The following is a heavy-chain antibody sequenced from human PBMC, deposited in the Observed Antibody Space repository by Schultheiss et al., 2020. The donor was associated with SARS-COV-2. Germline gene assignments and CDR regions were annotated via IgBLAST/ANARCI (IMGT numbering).Heavy chain of an antibody. CDR1: GFTFSSYA. Sequence: GGSLRLSCAASGFTFSSYAMSWVRQAPGKGLEWVSAISGSGGSTYYADSVKGRFTISRDNSRNTLYLQMNSLRAEDTAVYYCARSISEKDSELYYYYDMDVWGQGTTVTVSS. D-gene: IGHD1-7*01. CDR3: ARSISEKDSELYYYYDMDV. J-gene: IGHJ6*02. V-gene: IGHV3-23*01. CDR2: ISGSGGST.